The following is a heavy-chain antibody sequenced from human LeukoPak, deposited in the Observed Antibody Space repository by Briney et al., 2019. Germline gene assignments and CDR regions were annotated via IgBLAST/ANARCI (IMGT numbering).Heavy chain of an antibody. Sequence: GGSLRLSCAASGFTFNNYGMHWVRQAPGKGLEWVAVISYDGSEKYYADSVKGRFTISRDNSKNTLYLQMNSLRGEDTAVYYCARDLGGSGSYPDAFDIWGQGTMVTVSS. CDR3: ARDLGGSGSYPDAFDI. V-gene: IGHV3-30*03. CDR1: GFTFNNYG. CDR2: ISYDGSEK. J-gene: IGHJ3*02. D-gene: IGHD3-10*01.